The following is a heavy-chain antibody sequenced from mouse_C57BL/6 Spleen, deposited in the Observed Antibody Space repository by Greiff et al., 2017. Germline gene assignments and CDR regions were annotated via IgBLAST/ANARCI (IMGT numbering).Heavy chain of an antibody. CDR3: AGGGGGSSEGFAY. Sequence: VQLQQSGAELVKPGASVKISCKASGYAFTSYWMNWVKQRPGQGLEWIGQIYPGDGDTNYNGKFKGKATLTADKSSSTAYMQLRSLTSEDSAVYFYAGGGGGSSEGFAYWGQGTLVTVSA. CDR1: GYAFTSYW. CDR2: IYPGDGDT. V-gene: IGHV1-80*01. J-gene: IGHJ3*01. D-gene: IGHD1-1*02.